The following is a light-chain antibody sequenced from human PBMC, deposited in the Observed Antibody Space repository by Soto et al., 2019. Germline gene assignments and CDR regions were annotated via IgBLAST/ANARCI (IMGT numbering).Light chain of an antibody. CDR3: SSYTTSNTRQIV. Sequence: QSDRNQPAYVSGAPRQSITISCTGTSSDVGGYNYVSWYQHHPGKAPKLMIYDVSNRPSGVSNRFSGSKSDNTASLTISGLQPEDEADYYCSSYTTSNTRQIVFGTGTKVTVL. CDR2: DVS. J-gene: IGLJ1*01. CDR1: SSDVGGYNY. V-gene: IGLV2-14*03.